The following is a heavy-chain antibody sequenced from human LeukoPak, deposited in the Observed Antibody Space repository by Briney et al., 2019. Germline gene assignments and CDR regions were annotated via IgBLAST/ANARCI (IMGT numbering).Heavy chain of an antibody. CDR3: AKALYYYDSSGYSLDY. Sequence: GGSLRLSCAASGFTFDDYGMSWVRQAPGKGLEWVSGISWNSGSIGYADSVKGRFTISRDNAKNSLYLQMNSLRAEDTALYSCAKALYYYDSSGYSLDYWGQGTLVTVSS. CDR2: ISWNSGSI. D-gene: IGHD3-22*01. CDR1: GFTFDDYG. V-gene: IGHV3-9*01. J-gene: IGHJ4*02.